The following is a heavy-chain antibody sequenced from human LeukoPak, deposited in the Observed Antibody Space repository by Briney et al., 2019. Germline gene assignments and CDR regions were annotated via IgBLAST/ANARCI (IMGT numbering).Heavy chain of an antibody. J-gene: IGHJ4*02. CDR3: AREYCSSSSCYFDY. CDR1: GGSISSSY. Sequence: SETLSLTCTVSGGSISSSYWSWIRQPPGEGLEWIGYRYYRGSTNYNPSLQSRVTISLDASKNQFSLKLSSVTAADTAVYYCAREYCSSSSCYFDYWGQGTLVTVSS. V-gene: IGHV4-59*01. CDR2: RYYRGST. D-gene: IGHD2-2*01.